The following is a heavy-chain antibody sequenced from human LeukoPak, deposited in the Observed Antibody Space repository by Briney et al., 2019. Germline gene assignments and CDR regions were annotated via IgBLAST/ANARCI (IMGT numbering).Heavy chain of an antibody. V-gene: IGHV3-73*01. CDR1: GFTFSGSA. CDR3: TRHRETRMTTVTTGSFDY. J-gene: IGHJ4*02. D-gene: IGHD4-17*01. CDR2: IRSKANSYAT. Sequence: GGSLRLSCAASGFTFSGSAMHWVRQASGKGLEWVGRIRSKANSYATAYAASVKGRFTISRDDSKNTAYLQMNSLKTEDTAVYYCTRHRETRMTTVTTGSFDYWGQGTLVTVSS.